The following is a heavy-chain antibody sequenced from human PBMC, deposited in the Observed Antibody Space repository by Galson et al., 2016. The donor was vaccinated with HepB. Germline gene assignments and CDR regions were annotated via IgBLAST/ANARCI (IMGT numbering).Heavy chain of an antibody. Sequence: SLRLSCAASGFIFSDFGMHWVRQAPGRGLEWVAFISYDGSEEHYADAVKGRFTISRDNFQSTLFLQMNSPRAEDTALYYCARSAMYRGSTQPIVDYWGQGTLVTVSS. D-gene: IGHD6-6*01. J-gene: IGHJ4*02. CDR2: ISYDGSEE. V-gene: IGHV3-33*05. CDR1: GFIFSDFG. CDR3: ARSAMYRGSTQPIVDY.